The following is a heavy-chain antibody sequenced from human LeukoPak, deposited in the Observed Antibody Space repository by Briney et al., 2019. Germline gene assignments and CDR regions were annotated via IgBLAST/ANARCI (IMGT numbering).Heavy chain of an antibody. Sequence: SETLSLTGTVSGGSISSYYWSWIRQPPGKGLEWIGYIYYSGSTNYNPSLKSRVTMSVDTSKNQFSLKLSSVTAADTAVYYCARDRYVEMATISWRDVSYFDYWGQGTLVTVSS. J-gene: IGHJ4*02. CDR3: ARDRYVEMATISWRDVSYFDY. D-gene: IGHD5-24*01. V-gene: IGHV4-59*12. CDR1: GGSISSYY. CDR2: IYYSGST.